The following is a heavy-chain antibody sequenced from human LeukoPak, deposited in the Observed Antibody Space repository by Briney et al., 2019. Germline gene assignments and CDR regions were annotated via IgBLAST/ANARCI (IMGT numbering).Heavy chain of an antibody. V-gene: IGHV3-30*18. CDR2: ISYDGSNK. J-gene: IGHJ6*02. CDR1: GFTFSSYG. D-gene: IGHD3-3*01. CDR3: AKDHYDFWSGVGVGPNYYYYGMDV. Sequence: GGSLRLSCAASGFTFSSYGMHWVRQAPGKGLEWVAVISYDGSNKYYADSVKGRFTISRDNSKNTLYLQMNSLRAEDTAVYYCAKDHYDFWSGVGVGPNYYYYGMDVWGQGTTVTVSS.